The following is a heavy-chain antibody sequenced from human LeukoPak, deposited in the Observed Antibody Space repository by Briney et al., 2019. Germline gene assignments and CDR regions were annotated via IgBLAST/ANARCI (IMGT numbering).Heavy chain of an antibody. D-gene: IGHD2-2*01. Sequence: GGSLRFSCGASGFSFRSYWMHWVRQAPGKGLVWVSRINNDGSTTADADSVKGRFTITRDNAKNTLYLQMNSLRAEDTAVYYCARGDAYALNYWGQGTLVTVSS. V-gene: IGHV3-74*01. J-gene: IGHJ4*02. CDR1: GFSFRSYW. CDR2: INNDGSTT. CDR3: ARGDAYALNY.